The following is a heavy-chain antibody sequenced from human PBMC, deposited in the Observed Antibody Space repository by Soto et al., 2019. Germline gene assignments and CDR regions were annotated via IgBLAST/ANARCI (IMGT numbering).Heavy chain of an antibody. Sequence: GGSLRLSCEASGFSFNSYAKSWVRQAPGKGLEWVSGISGSGDHTYYADSVKGRFTIARDNSKNTLFLQMKSLRVEDTALYYCAKVSGFWPYYGMDVWGQGTTVTVSS. CDR3: AKVSGFWPYYGMDV. CDR1: GFSFNSYA. CDR2: ISGSGDHT. J-gene: IGHJ6*02. V-gene: IGHV3-23*01. D-gene: IGHD3-3*01.